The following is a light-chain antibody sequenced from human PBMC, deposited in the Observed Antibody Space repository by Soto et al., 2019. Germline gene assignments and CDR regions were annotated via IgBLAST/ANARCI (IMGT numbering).Light chain of an antibody. J-gene: IGKJ1*01. Sequence: EIVLTQSPGTLSLSPGERATLSCRASQSVSSNYLAWYQQKPGQAPRPLIYGASSRATGIPDRFSGSGAGTDFTLTISRLEPEYFAVYYWQQYGSSPWTFGHGTKVDIK. CDR3: QQYGSSPWT. CDR2: GAS. V-gene: IGKV3-20*01. CDR1: QSVSSNY.